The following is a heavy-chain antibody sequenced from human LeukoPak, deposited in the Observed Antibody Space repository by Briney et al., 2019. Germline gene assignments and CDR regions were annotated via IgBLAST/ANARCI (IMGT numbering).Heavy chain of an antibody. Sequence: PSETLSLTCTVSGGSISSYYWSWIRQPPGKGLEWIGEINHSGSTNYNPSLKSRVTISVDTSKNQFSLKLSSVTAADTAVYYCARRVRYGSGSKYYYYYGMDVWGQGTTVTVSS. V-gene: IGHV4-34*01. D-gene: IGHD3-10*01. CDR2: INHSGST. CDR3: ARRVRYGSGSKYYYYYGMDV. CDR1: GGSISSYY. J-gene: IGHJ6*02.